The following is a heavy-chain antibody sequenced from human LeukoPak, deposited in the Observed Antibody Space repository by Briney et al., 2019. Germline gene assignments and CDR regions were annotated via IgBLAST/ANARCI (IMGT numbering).Heavy chain of an antibody. V-gene: IGHV3-11*03. J-gene: IGHJ5*02. Sequence: GGSLRLSCAASGFTVGDNYMTWIRQAPGRGLEWISYINGSSSDTKYADSVKGRFTISRDNAKNSVYLLMNSLRAEDTAVYYCARRGTTYCTVDSCHPNWFDPWGQGTLVTVSS. CDR3: ARRGTTYCTVDSCHPNWFDP. CDR2: INGSSSDT. D-gene: IGHD2-15*01. CDR1: GFTVGDNY.